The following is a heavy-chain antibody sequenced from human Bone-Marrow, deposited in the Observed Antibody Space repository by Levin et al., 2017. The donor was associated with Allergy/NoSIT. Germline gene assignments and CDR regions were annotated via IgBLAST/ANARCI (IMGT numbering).Heavy chain of an antibody. Sequence: SETLSLTCTVSGGSISNFYWTWIRQPAVKGLEWIGRIYSSGSTNYNPSLKSRITISVDTSKNQFSLKLNSVTDADTAVYYCVRQTPGDDAFDIWGQGTMVTVSS. D-gene: IGHD2-21*01. CDR1: GGSISNFY. CDR3: VRQTPGDDAFDI. CDR2: IYSSGST. V-gene: IGHV4-4*07. J-gene: IGHJ3*02.